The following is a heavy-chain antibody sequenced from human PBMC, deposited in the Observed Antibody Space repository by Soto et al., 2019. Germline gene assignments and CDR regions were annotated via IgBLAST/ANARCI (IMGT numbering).Heavy chain of an antibody. V-gene: IGHV3-7*01. CDR2: IKQDGSET. CDR3: ARVRPYSGIFDY. Sequence: GGSLRLSCAASRFTFSSYWMSWLRQAPGKGLEWVANIKQDGSETYYVDSLRGRFTISRDNAKNSLYLQMNSLTAEDTAVYYCARVRPYSGIFDYWGQGTLVTVSS. J-gene: IGHJ4*02. D-gene: IGHD3-16*01. CDR1: RFTFSSYW.